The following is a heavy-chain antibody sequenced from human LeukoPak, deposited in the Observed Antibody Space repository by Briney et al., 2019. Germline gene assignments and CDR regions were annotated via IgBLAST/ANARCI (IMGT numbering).Heavy chain of an antibody. CDR3: ARAGVGDYFRFDY. J-gene: IGHJ4*02. CDR2: IIPIFGTA. CDR1: GVTFSSYA. V-gene: IGHV1-69*05. Sequence: SVKVSCKASGVTFSSYAISWVRQAPGQGLEWMGGIIPIFGTANYAQKFQGRVTITTDESTSTAYMELSSLRSEDTAVYYCARAGVGDYFRFDYWGQGTLVTVSS. D-gene: IGHD1-26*01.